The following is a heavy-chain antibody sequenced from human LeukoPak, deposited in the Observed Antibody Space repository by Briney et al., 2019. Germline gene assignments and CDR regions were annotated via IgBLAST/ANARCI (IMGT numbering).Heavy chain of an antibody. D-gene: IGHD6-19*01. CDR1: GYTFTSYA. V-gene: IGHV7-4-1*02. J-gene: IGHJ5*02. CDR2: INTNTGNP. Sequence: ASVKVSCKASGYTFTSYAMNWVRQAPGQGLEWMGWINTNTGNPTYAQGFTGRFVFSLDTSVSTAYLQISSLKAEDTAVYYCARLNRIAVAGGCNWFDPWGQGTLVTVSS. CDR3: ARLNRIAVAGGCNWFDP.